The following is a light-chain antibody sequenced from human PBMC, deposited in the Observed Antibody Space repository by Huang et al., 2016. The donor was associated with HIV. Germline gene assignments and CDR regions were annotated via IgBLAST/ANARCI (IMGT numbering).Light chain of an antibody. CDR1: RGISNF. J-gene: IGKJ1*01. V-gene: IGKV1-16*02. CDR3: QQYYTYPRT. Sequence: DIQMTQSPSSLSAFVGDRVTITCRASRGISNFLAWFQQKPGKAPKSLIYAASTLHTGVPSKFSGSVSGTNFTRTISSLQPEDSATYYCQQYYTYPRTFGQGTKVEI. CDR2: AAS.